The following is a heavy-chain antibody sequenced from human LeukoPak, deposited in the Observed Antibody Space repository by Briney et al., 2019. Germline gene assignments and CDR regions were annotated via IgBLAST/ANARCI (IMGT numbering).Heavy chain of an antibody. J-gene: IGHJ4*02. V-gene: IGHV4-4*07. Sequence: PSETLSLTCTVSGDSISSYYWSWIRQPAEKGLEWIGHIYTSGSTNYYTSGSTDYNPSLKSRVTISLDRSKNQFSLKLSSVTAADTAVYYCAAFLSGTYWYFDHWGQGALVTVSS. D-gene: IGHD1-26*01. CDR3: AAFLSGTYWYFDH. CDR1: GDSISSYY. CDR2: IYTSGST.